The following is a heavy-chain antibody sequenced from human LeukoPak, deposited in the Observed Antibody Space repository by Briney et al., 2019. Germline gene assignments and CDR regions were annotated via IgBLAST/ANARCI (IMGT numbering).Heavy chain of an antibody. CDR1: GGSISSSSYY. J-gene: IGHJ4*02. Sequence: SETLSLTCTVSGGSISSSSYYWGWIRQPPGKGLEWIGSIYYSGSTYYNPSLKSRVTISVDTSKNQFSLKLSSVTAADTAVYYCARSPQDCSGGSCYSPFFDYWGQGTLVTVSS. D-gene: IGHD2-15*01. CDR3: ARSPQDCSGGSCYSPFFDY. V-gene: IGHV4-39*07. CDR2: IYYSGST.